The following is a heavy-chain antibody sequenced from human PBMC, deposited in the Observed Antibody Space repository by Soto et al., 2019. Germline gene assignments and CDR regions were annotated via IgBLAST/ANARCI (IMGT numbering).Heavy chain of an antibody. Sequence: ASVKVSCKASGYTFNTYGINWVRQAPGQGLEWMGWINTNTGNPNYAQKFQGRITMTRDTSTATVYMEMTSLTSGDTAIYYCARNYYYDSSGYAYNWFDPWGQGTLVTVSS. J-gene: IGHJ5*02. CDR2: INTNTGNP. CDR1: GYTFNTYG. D-gene: IGHD3-22*01. CDR3: ARNYYYDSSGYAYNWFDP. V-gene: IGHV1-18*01.